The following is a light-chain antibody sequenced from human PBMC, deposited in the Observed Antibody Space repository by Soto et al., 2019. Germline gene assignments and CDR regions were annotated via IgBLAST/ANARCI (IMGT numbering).Light chain of an antibody. Sequence: EIVMTQSPATLSVSPGERATLSCRASQSIGINLAWFHQKPGQAPRLLIYGASTRATGIPARFSGSGSGTEFTLTISSLQSEDFAVYYCQQCKDWLLTFGGGTKVEIK. CDR1: QSIGIN. CDR3: QQCKDWLLT. J-gene: IGKJ4*01. CDR2: GAS. V-gene: IGKV3-15*01.